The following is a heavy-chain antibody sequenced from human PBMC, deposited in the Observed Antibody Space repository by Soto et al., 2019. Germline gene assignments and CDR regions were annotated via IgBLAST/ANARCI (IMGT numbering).Heavy chain of an antibody. CDR1: GYSFSNTW. V-gene: IGHV5-51*03. J-gene: IGHJ6*02. CDR2: IYPGNSET. CDR3: AKEGGSAYYGMDV. D-gene: IGHD2-15*01. Sequence: EVQLVQSGAEVKEPGESLKISCKGSGYSFSNTWINWVRQMTGKGLEWMGIIYPGNSETRYSPSFQGQVTLSADKSINTAYLQWNSLKASDTATYYCAKEGGSAYYGMDVWGQGTTVTVSS.